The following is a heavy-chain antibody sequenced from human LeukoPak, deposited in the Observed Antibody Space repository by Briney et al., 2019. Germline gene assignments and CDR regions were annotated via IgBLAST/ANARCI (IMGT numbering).Heavy chain of an antibody. CDR2: ISYDGSNK. Sequence: GGSLRLSCAASGFTFSSYSMHWVRQAPGKGLEWVALISYDGSNKYYADFVKGRFTISRDNSKNTLHLQMNSLRAEDTALYYCARDQGYSSGHSFAYWGQGTLVTVSS. D-gene: IGHD5-18*01. V-gene: IGHV3-30*04. CDR3: ARDQGYSSGHSFAY. CDR1: GFTFSSYS. J-gene: IGHJ4*02.